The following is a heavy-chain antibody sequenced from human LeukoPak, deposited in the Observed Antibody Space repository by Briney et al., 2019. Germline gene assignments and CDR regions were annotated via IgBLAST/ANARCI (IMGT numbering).Heavy chain of an antibody. D-gene: IGHD1-26*01. CDR2: INEDESTT. Sequence: GGSLRLSCAASGFTFSSNWMHWVRQAPGKGLVWVSRINEDESTTNYADSVKGRSTIFRDNAKNTLYLQMDSLRAEDTAVYYCVRDLGGRSGHWGQGTLVTVSS. CDR3: VRDLGGRSGH. V-gene: IGHV3-74*01. J-gene: IGHJ4*02. CDR1: GFTFSSNW.